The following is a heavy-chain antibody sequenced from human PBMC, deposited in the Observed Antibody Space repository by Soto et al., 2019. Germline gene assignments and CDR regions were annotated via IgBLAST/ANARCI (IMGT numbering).Heavy chain of an antibody. Sequence: EVQLLESGGGLLQPGGSLRLSCTASGFTFSNYAMSWVRQAPGKGLEWVSTFSSGGGGTYYADSVKGRFTISRDNSKNSLSLQMNSLRAKDTAVYYCTKANRYCSGANCFTFDYWGLGTLVTVSS. CDR1: GFTFSNYA. D-gene: IGHD2-15*01. CDR2: FSSGGGGT. CDR3: TKANRYCSGANCFTFDY. J-gene: IGHJ4*02. V-gene: IGHV3-23*01.